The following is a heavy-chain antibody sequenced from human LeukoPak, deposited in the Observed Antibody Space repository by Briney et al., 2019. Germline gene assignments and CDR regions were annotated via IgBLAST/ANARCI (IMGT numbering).Heavy chain of an antibody. D-gene: IGHD3-10*01. V-gene: IGHV3-23*01. Sequence: PGGSLRLSCAASGFTFSSYAMSWVRQAPGKGLEWVSAISGSGGSTYYADSVKGRFTISRDNSQSTLYLQMNSLRAEDTAVYYCARDGKPMVRKTMLYWGQGALVTVSS. J-gene: IGHJ4*02. CDR2: ISGSGGST. CDR3: ARDGKPMVRKTMLY. CDR1: GFTFSSYA.